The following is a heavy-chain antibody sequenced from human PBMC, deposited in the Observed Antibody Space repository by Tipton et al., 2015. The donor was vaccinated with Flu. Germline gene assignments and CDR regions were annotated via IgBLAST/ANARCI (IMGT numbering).Heavy chain of an antibody. Sequence: SLRLSCAASGFTFSSYEMNWVRQAPGKGLEWVSYISSSGSIIYYADSVKGRFTISRDNAKNSLYLQMNSLRAEDTAVYYCARTLLYGLYYDILTASTGYGMDVWGQGTTVTVSS. CDR3: ARTLLYGLYYDILTASTGYGMDV. CDR2: ISSSGSII. V-gene: IGHV3-48*03. D-gene: IGHD3-9*01. CDR1: GFTFSSYE. J-gene: IGHJ6*02.